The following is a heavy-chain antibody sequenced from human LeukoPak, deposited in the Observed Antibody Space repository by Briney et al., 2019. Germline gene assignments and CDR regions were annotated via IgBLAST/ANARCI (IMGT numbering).Heavy chain of an antibody. V-gene: IGHV5-51*01. J-gene: IGHJ4*02. CDR2: IYPGDSDT. CDR3: ARHWRYCCSDRCYPDY. D-gene: IGHD2-15*01. Sequence: GESLKISCKGSGYDFTSYWVGWVRQMPGKGLEWMGIIYPGDSDTRYSPSFQGQVTISADKSISTAYLQWSSLKASDTAMYYCARHWRYCCSDRCYPDYWGQGTLVTVSS. CDR1: GYDFTSYW.